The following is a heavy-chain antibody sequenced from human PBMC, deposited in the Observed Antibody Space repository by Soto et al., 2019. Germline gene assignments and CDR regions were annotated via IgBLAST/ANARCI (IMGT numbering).Heavy chain of an antibody. V-gene: IGHV3-30*04. Sequence: GESLQISCAASGFTFSSYAMHWVRQAPGKGLEWVAVISYDGSNKYYADSVKGRFTISRDNSKNTLYLQMNSLRAEDTAVYYCARDQLGGDDAFDIWGQGTMVTVSS. CDR3: ARDQLGGDDAFDI. D-gene: IGHD7-27*01. CDR2: ISYDGSNK. J-gene: IGHJ3*02. CDR1: GFTFSSYA.